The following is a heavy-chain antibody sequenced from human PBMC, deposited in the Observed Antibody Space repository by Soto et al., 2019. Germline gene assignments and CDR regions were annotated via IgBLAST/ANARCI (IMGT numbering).Heavy chain of an antibody. CDR2: ISSSSSTI. CDR3: ARDDDYLNWFDP. J-gene: IGHJ5*02. Sequence: GSLRLSCAASGFTFSSYSMNWVRQAPGKGLEWVSYISSSSSTIYYADSVKDRFTISRDNAKNSLYLQMNSLRAEDTAVYYCARDDDYLNWFDPWGQGTPVTVSS. V-gene: IGHV3-48*01. CDR1: GFTFSSYS. D-gene: IGHD4-17*01.